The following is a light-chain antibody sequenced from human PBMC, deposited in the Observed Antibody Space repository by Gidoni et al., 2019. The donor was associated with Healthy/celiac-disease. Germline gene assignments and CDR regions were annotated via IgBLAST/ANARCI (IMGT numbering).Light chain of an antibody. J-gene: IGKJ4*01. CDR3: QQYNSYSLLT. V-gene: IGKV1-5*03. CDR2: KAS. Sequence: DNQIAQFPSTLFASVGDRVNITCRASQSISSRLAWYQQKPGKAPKLLIYKASSLESGVPSRFSGSGSGTEFTLTISSRQPDDFATYYCQQYNSYSLLTFGGGTKVEIK. CDR1: QSISSR.